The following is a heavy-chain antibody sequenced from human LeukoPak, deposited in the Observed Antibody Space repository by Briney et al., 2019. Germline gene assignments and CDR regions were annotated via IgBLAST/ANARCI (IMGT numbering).Heavy chain of an antibody. J-gene: IGHJ4*02. V-gene: IGHV4-34*01. CDR2: INHSGST. Sequence: PSETLSLTCAVYGGSFSGYYWSWIRQPPGKGLEWIGEINHSGSTNYNPSLKSRVTISVDTSKNQFSLKLSSVTAADTAVYYCAREREDLSYYDILTGYFDYWGQGTLVTVSS. CDR3: AREREDLSYYDILTGYFDY. CDR1: GGSFSGYY. D-gene: IGHD3-9*01.